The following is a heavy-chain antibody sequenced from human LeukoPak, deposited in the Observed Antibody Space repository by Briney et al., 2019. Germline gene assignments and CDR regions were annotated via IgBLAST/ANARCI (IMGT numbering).Heavy chain of an antibody. V-gene: IGHV3-23*01. Sequence: GGSLRLSCAASGFTFSSYAMSWVRQAPGKGLEWVSVIGGSGGSTYYADSVKGRFTISRDNSKNTLYLQMNSLRAEDTAVYYCAKDQSGSLYYFGYWGQGTLVTVSS. CDR3: AKDQSGSLYYFGY. D-gene: IGHD1-26*01. J-gene: IGHJ4*02. CDR1: GFTFSSYA. CDR2: IGGSGGST.